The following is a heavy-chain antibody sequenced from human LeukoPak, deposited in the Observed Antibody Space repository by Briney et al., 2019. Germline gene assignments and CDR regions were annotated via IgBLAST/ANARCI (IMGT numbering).Heavy chain of an antibody. D-gene: IGHD3-22*01. J-gene: IGHJ5*02. CDR3: ARHEGRDYDSSLGIERWFDP. Sequence: PSETLSLTCAVYGGSFSGYYWGWIRQPPGKGLEWIGSIYYSGSTYYNPSLKSRVTISVDTSKNQFSLKLSSVTAADTAVYYCARHEGRDYDSSLGIERWFDPWGQGTLVTVSS. CDR2: IYYSGST. CDR1: GGSFSGYY. V-gene: IGHV4-39*01.